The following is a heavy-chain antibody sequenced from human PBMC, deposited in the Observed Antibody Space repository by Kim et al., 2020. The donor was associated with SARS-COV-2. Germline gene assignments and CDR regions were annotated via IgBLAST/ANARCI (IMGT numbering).Heavy chain of an antibody. V-gene: IGHV1-3*01. Sequence: KFQGRATITRDTTASTAYMELSSLRSEDTAVYYCARGPLRYSSSWPLDYWGQGTLVTVSS. D-gene: IGHD6-13*01. J-gene: IGHJ4*02. CDR3: ARGPLRYSSSWPLDY.